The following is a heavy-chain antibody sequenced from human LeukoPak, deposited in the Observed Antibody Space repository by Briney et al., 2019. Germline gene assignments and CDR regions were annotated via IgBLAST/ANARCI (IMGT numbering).Heavy chain of an antibody. D-gene: IGHD6-19*01. Sequence: SETLSLTCTVSGGSISSSSYYWSWIRQPPGKGLEWIGSIYYSGSTYYNPSLKSRVTISVDTSKNQFSLKLSSVTAADTAVYYCARQGGPYSSGWYYFDYWGQGTLVTVSS. CDR3: ARQGGPYSSGWYYFDY. CDR1: GGSISSSSYY. J-gene: IGHJ4*02. CDR2: IYYSGST. V-gene: IGHV4-39*01.